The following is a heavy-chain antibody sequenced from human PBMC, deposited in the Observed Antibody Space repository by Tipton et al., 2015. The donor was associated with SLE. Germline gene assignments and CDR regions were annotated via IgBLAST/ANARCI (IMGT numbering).Heavy chain of an antibody. V-gene: IGHV4-59*12. D-gene: IGHD3-16*01. Sequence: LRLSCTVSGASISSYSWSWIRQPPGKGLEWIGYIYYSGSTNYNPSLKSRVTISVDTSKKQFSLKLSFVTAADTAVYYCARDPRLNWDYGTYFDYWGQGTLVTVSS. CDR2: IYYSGST. CDR1: GASISSYS. J-gene: IGHJ4*02. CDR3: ARDPRLNWDYGTYFDY.